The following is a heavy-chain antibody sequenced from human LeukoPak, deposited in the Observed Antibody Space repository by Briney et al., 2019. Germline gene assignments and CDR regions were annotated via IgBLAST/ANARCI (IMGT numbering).Heavy chain of an antibody. Sequence: GASVKVSCKASGYTFTSYDINWVRQATGQGLEWMGWMNPNSGNTGYAQKFQGRVTITRNTSISTAYMELSSLRSEDTAVYYCAGAHSGSYFDFDYWGQGTLVTVSS. D-gene: IGHD1-26*01. CDR1: GYTFTSYD. V-gene: IGHV1-8*03. J-gene: IGHJ4*02. CDR3: AGAHSGSYFDFDY. CDR2: MNPNSGNT.